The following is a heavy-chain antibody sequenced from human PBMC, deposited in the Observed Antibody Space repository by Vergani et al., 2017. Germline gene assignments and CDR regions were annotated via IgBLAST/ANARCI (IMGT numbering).Heavy chain of an antibody. CDR2: INTGNGNT. CDR1: GGTFSSYA. J-gene: IGHJ4*02. D-gene: IGHD3-10*01. V-gene: IGHV1-3*04. Sequence: QVQLVQSGAEVKKPGSSVKVSCKASGGTFSSYAMHWVRQAPGQRLEWMGWINTGNGNTKYSQKFQGRVTITRDTSASTAYMELSSLRSEDTAVYYCARDLKVRGAPATPGYWGQGTLVTVSS. CDR3: ARDLKVRGAPATPGY.